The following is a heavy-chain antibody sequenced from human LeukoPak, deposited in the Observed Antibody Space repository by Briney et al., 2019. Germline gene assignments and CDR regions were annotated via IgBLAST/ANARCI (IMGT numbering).Heavy chain of an antibody. Sequence: SETLSLTCAVSGGSITSYYWTWIRQPAGKGLEWIGRIYTSGNTNYNPSLKSRVTMSLGTSKNQLSLKLSSVTAADTAVYYCARGQRMDVWGQGTTVTVSS. CDR3: ARGQRMDV. CDR2: IYTSGNT. J-gene: IGHJ6*02. D-gene: IGHD5-24*01. V-gene: IGHV4-4*07. CDR1: GGSITSYY.